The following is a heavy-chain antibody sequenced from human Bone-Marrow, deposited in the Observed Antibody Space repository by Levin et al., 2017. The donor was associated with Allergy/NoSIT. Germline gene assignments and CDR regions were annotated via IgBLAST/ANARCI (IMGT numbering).Heavy chain of an antibody. CDR2: VYDSGSS. D-gene: IGHD1-1*01. CDR1: GGSISSYY. V-gene: IGHV4-59*01. J-gene: IGHJ6*02. CDR3: ARGVCTSGVCQRLHYHGMDV. Sequence: SQTLSLTCTVSGGSISSYYWSWIRQPPGKGLEWIGQVYDSGSSSYNPSLKSRVTITADASKNQVSLKGNSVTAAETARYYCARGVCTSGVCQRLHYHGMDVWGQGTTVIVSS.